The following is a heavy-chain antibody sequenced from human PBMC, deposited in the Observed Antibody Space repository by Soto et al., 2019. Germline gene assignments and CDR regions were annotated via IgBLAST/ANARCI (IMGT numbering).Heavy chain of an antibody. V-gene: IGHV4-34*01. D-gene: IGHD3-3*01. CDR2: INHSGST. CDR1: GGSFSGYY. Sequence: PSETLCLTCAVYGGSFSGYYWSWIRQPPGKGLEWIGEINHSGSTNYNPSLKSRVTISVDTSKNQFSLKLSSVTAADTAVYYCAREHLTTYYDFWSGYYCNWFDSWGQGTLVTVSS. J-gene: IGHJ5*01. CDR3: AREHLTTYYDFWSGYYCNWFDS.